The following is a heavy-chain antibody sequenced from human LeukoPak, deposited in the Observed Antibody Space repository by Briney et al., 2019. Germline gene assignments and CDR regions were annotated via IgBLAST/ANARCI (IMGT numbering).Heavy chain of an antibody. CDR3: AKDSSSSWYFDY. CDR2: ISWDGGST. V-gene: IGHV3-43*01. J-gene: IGHJ4*02. Sequence: GGSLRLSCAASGITFSSYAMHWVRQAPGKGLEWVSLISWDGGSTYYADSVKGRFTISRDNSKNSLYLQMNSLRTEDTALYYCAKDSSSSWYFDYWGQGTLVTVSS. CDR1: GITFSSYA. D-gene: IGHD6-13*01.